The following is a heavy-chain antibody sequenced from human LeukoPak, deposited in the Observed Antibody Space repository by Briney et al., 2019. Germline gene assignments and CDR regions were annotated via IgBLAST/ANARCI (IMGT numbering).Heavy chain of an antibody. Sequence: GGSLRLSCAASGFTFSSYAMTWVRQAPGKGLQWVSAVSGSGAHTYYADSVKGRFTISRDNSKNMLYLQMNSLRAEDTAEYYCAKEQRDWNYGVFDYWGQGTQVTVSS. CDR2: VSGSGAHT. CDR1: GFTFSSYA. V-gene: IGHV3-23*01. CDR3: AKEQRDWNYGVFDY. D-gene: IGHD1-7*01. J-gene: IGHJ4*02.